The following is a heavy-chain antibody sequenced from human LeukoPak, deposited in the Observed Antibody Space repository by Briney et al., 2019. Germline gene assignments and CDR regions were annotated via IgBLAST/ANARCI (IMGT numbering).Heavy chain of an antibody. CDR1: GGSISCGGYY. CDR3: ARGESP. V-gene: IGHV4-31*03. Sequence: TLSLTCTVSGGSISCGGYYWSWIRQHPGKGLGGIEYIYLSGSTYYNPSLKSRVTMSVDTSKNQFSLKLDSVTAADTAVYYCARGESPGGQGTLVTLSS. CDR2: IYLSGST. J-gene: IGHJ5*02.